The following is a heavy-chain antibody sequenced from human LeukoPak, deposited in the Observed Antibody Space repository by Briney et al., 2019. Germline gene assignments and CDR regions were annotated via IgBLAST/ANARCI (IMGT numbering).Heavy chain of an antibody. V-gene: IGHV1-2*02. D-gene: IGHD3-10*01. J-gene: IGHJ4*02. CDR3: ARDLEGYHYGSGNYPQ. CDR2: INPNSGGT. CDR1: GYTFTAYY. Sequence: ASAKVSCKASGYTFTAYYIHWVRQAPGQGLEWMGFINPNSGGTNYAQNFQGRVTMTRDTSISTAYMELSSLRSDDTAVYYCARDLEGYHYGSGNYPQWGQGTLVTVSS.